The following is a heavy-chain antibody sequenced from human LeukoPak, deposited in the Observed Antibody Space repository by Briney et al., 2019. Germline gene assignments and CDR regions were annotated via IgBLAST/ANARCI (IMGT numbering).Heavy chain of an antibody. CDR2: INPSGGST. J-gene: IGHJ4*02. Sequence: ASVKVSCKASGYTFTSYYMHWVRQAPGQGLEWMGKINPSGGSTSCAQKFQGRVTMTTDTSTSTAYMELRSLRSDDTAVYYCASYPYYDFWSGYFSYWGQGTLVTVSS. CDR1: GYTFTSYY. D-gene: IGHD3-3*01. V-gene: IGHV1-46*01. CDR3: ASYPYYDFWSGYFSY.